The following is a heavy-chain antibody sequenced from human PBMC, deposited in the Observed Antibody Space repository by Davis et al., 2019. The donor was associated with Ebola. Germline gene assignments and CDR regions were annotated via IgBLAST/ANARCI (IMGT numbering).Heavy chain of an antibody. Sequence: GESLKISCAASGFPFSSYGMHWVRQAPGKGLEWVAVISYDGSNKYYADSVKGRFTISRDNSKNTLYLQMNSLRAEDTAVYYCAKEDSSGYYYDYWGQGTLVTVSS. V-gene: IGHV3-30*18. J-gene: IGHJ4*02. CDR1: GFPFSSYG. CDR2: ISYDGSNK. D-gene: IGHD3-22*01. CDR3: AKEDSSGYYYDY.